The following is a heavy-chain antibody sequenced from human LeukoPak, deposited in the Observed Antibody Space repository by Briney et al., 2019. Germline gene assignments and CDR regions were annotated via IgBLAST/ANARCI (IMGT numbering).Heavy chain of an antibody. J-gene: IGHJ4*02. V-gene: IGHV1-24*01. D-gene: IGHD3-16*01. CDR3: AKILTSFGELLLPY. CDR1: GNSLTEMS. CDR2: FDPENGET. Sequence: ASVKVSCKVSGNSLTEMSMHWVRQAPGKGLEWMGGFDPENGETLYAQKFQGRVTVTEDTSTDTAYMELISLRSEDTAVYYCAKILTSFGELLLPYWGKGTLVTASP.